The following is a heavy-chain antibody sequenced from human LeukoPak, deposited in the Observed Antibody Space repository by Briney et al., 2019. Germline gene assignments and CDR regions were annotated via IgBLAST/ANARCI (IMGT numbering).Heavy chain of an antibody. CDR1: GGSISSGDYY. CDR3: ARTGKYSSGWYVPSTPFDY. J-gene: IGHJ4*02. V-gene: IGHV4-30-4*08. Sequence: SQTLSLTCTVSGGSISSGDYYWSWIRQPPGKGLEWIGYIYYSGSTYYNPSLKSRVTISVDTSKNQFSLKLSSVTAADTAVYYCARTGKYSSGWYVPSTPFDYWGQGTLVTVSS. CDR2: IYYSGST. D-gene: IGHD6-19*01.